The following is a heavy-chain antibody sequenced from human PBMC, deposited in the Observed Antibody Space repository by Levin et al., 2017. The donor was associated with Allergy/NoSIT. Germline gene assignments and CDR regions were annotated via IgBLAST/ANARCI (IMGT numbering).Heavy chain of an antibody. CDR1: GFTFSSYS. CDR3: ARTRQLYCSGGSCYLNWFDP. D-gene: IGHD2-15*01. Sequence: GGSLRLSCAASGFTFSSYSMNWVRQAPGKGLEWVSSISSSSSYIYYADSVKGRFTISRDNAKNSLYLQMNSLRAEDTAVYYCARTRQLYCSGGSCYLNWFDPWGQGTLVTVSS. V-gene: IGHV3-21*01. J-gene: IGHJ5*02. CDR2: ISSSSSYI.